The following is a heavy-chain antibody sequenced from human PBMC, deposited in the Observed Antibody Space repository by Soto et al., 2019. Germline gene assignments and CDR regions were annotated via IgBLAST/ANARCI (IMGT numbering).Heavy chain of an antibody. V-gene: IGHV4-31*03. Sequence: SETLSLTCTVSGGSISSGGYYWSWIRQHPGKGLEWIGYIYYSGSTYYNPSLKSRVTISVDTSKNQFSLKLSSVTAADTAVYYCASVWFGELLTHYYFDYWGQGTLVTVSS. J-gene: IGHJ4*02. CDR2: IYYSGST. D-gene: IGHD3-10*01. CDR3: ASVWFGELLTHYYFDY. CDR1: GGSISSGGYY.